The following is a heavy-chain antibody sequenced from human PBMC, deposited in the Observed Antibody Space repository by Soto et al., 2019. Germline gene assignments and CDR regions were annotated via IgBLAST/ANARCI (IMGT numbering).Heavy chain of an antibody. V-gene: IGHV3-13*04. Sequence: EVQLVESGGGLVQPGGSLRLSCAASGFTFSSYDMHWVRQATGKGLEWVSAIGTAGDTYYPGSVKGRFTISRENAKNSLYLQINSLRAGDTAVYYCARGATMVRGVLLDAFDIWGQGTMVTVSS. CDR1: GFTFSSYD. J-gene: IGHJ3*02. CDR3: ARGATMVRGVLLDAFDI. D-gene: IGHD3-10*01. CDR2: IGTAGDT.